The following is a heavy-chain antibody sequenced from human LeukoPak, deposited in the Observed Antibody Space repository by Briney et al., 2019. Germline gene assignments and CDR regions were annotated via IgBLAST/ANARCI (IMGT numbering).Heavy chain of an antibody. Sequence: SETLSLTCAVYGGSSSGYYWSWIRQPPGKGLEWIGEINHSGSTNYNPSLKSRVTISVDTSKNQFSLKLSSVTAADTAVYYCARQYYDYVWGSYRSTWYFDYWGQGTLVTVSS. CDR2: INHSGST. D-gene: IGHD3-16*02. CDR1: GGSSSGYY. V-gene: IGHV4-34*01. J-gene: IGHJ4*02. CDR3: ARQYYDYVWGSYRSTWYFDY.